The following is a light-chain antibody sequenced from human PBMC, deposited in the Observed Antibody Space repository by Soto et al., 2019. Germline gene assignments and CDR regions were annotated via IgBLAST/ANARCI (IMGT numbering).Light chain of an antibody. CDR3: SSYAGSNNLL. CDR1: SSDVGGYNY. CDR2: EVS. V-gene: IGLV2-8*02. J-gene: IGLJ2*01. Sequence: QSALTQPPSASRSPGQSVTISCTGTSSDVGGYNYVSWYQQHPGKAPRLMIYEVSKRPSGVPDRFSGSKSGNTASLTVSGLQAEDEADYYCSSYAGSNNLLFGGGTKLTVL.